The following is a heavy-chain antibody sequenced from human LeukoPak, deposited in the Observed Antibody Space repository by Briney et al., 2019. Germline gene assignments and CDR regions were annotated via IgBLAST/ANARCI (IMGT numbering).Heavy chain of an antibody. V-gene: IGHV4-59*01. Sequence: PSETLSLTCTVSGGSISSYYWSWIRQPPGKGLEWIGYIYYSGSTNYNPSLKSRVTISVDTSKNQFSLKLSSVTAADTAVYYCARTTEAHSWRTRYYDYYMDVWGKGTTVTISS. CDR2: IYYSGST. CDR1: GGSISSYY. J-gene: IGHJ6*03. D-gene: IGHD6-13*01. CDR3: ARTTEAHSWRTRYYDYYMDV.